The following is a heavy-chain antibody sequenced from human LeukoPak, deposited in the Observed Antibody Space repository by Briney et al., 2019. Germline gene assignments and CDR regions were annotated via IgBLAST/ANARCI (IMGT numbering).Heavy chain of an antibody. CDR2: ISSSDSAI. V-gene: IGHV3-48*03. CDR3: ARAVAVAGTPNAFDI. CDR1: GFTFSSYE. D-gene: IGHD6-19*01. Sequence: SGGSLRLSCAASGFTFSSYEMNWVRQAPGKGLEWVSYISSSDSAIDYADSVKGRFTISRDNAKNSLFLQMNGLRAEDTAVYYCARAVAVAGTPNAFDIWGQGTMVTVSS. J-gene: IGHJ3*02.